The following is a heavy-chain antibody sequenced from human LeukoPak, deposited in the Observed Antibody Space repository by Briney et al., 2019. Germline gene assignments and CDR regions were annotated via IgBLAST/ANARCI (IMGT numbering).Heavy chain of an antibody. J-gene: IGHJ4*02. CDR3: ARELYGDYVWNYFDY. CDR2: IYYSGST. CDR1: GSSISSGGYY. V-gene: IGHV4-31*03. Sequence: SQTLSLTCTVSGSSISSGGYYWSWIRQHPGKGLEWIGYIYYSGSTYYNPSLKSRVTISVDTSKNQFSLKLSSVTAADTAVYYCARELYGDYVWNYFDYWGQGTLVTVSS. D-gene: IGHD4-17*01.